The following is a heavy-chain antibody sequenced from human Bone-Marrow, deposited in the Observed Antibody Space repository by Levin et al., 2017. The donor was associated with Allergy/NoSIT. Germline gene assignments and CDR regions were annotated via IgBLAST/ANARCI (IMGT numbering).Heavy chain of an antibody. Sequence: GGSLRLSCAASGFTFNKYGVHWVRQAPGKGLEWVAVISYDGSKQYYADSVKGRFTISRDNSKNTLSLQMNSLRPEDTAVYFCARDGFRYFGWSYGGLYYYFYYMDVWGKGTTVTVSS. CDR2: ISYDGSKQ. J-gene: IGHJ6*03. D-gene: IGHD3-9*01. CDR3: ARDGFRYFGWSYGGLYYYFYYMDV. V-gene: IGHV3-30*03. CDR1: GFTFNKYG.